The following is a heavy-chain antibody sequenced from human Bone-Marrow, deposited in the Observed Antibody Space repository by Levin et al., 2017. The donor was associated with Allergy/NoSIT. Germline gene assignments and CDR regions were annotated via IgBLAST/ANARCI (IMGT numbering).Heavy chain of an antibody. CDR3: ARDRIDYYDSSGYYPYYFDY. CDR2: ISSSGSTI. D-gene: IGHD3-22*01. V-gene: IGHV3-48*03. CDR1: GFTFSSYE. J-gene: IGHJ4*02. Sequence: QPGGSLRLSCAASGFTFSSYEMNWVRQAPGKGLEWVSYISSSGSTIYYADSVKGRFTISRDNAKNSLYLQMNSLRAEDTAVYYCARDRIDYYDSSGYYPYYFDYWGQGTLVTVSS.